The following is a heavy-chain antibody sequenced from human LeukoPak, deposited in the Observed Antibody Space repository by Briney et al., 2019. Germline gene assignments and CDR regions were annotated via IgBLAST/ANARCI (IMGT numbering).Heavy chain of an antibody. V-gene: IGHV3-48*03. D-gene: IGHD1-14*01. Sequence: GGSLRLSCAASGFIFSSYEMNWVRQAPGKGLEWVSYISSSASTIYYEDSVKGRFTISRDNAKNSLYLQMNSLRVEDTAVYYCARGPEGYWGQGTLVTVSS. CDR3: ARGPEGY. J-gene: IGHJ4*02. CDR1: GFIFSSYE. CDR2: ISSSASTI.